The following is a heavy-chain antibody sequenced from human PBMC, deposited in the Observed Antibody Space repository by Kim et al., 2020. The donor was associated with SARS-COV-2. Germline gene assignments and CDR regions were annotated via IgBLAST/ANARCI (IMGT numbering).Heavy chain of an antibody. CDR3: RTGTSLDY. CDR1: GGSISSSSYY. J-gene: IGHJ4*02. V-gene: IGHV4-39*01. D-gene: IGHD1-7*01. CDR2: IYYSGST. Sequence: SETLSLTCTVSGGSISSSSYYWGWIRQPPGKGLEWIGSIYYSGSTYYNPSLKSRVTISVDTSKNQFSLKLSSVTAADTAVYYCRTGTSLDYWGQGTLVTVSS.